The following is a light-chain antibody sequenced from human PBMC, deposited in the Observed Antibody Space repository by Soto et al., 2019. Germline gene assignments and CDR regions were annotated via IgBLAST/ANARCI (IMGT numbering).Light chain of an antibody. Sequence: EIVLTQSPATLSLSPGERATLYCRATQSVNTYLVWYQQRPGQPPRLLIYDASNKAPGIPARFSGSGSGTDFTLTISSLEPEDCAIYYCQQRITGPWTFGQGTKVEIK. J-gene: IGKJ1*01. CDR3: QQRITGPWT. V-gene: IGKV3-11*01. CDR2: DAS. CDR1: QSVNTY.